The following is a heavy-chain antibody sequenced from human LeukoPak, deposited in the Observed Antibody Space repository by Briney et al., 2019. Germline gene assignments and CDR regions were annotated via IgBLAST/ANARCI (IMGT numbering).Heavy chain of an antibody. J-gene: IGHJ3*01. CDR2: IYDGGNT. Sequence: SQTLSLTCSVSGASTSSGDYYWSWIHQPPGKGLEWIGYIYDGGNTYYNPSLKSRVTISVDTSKNQFSLRQRSVTAADTAVYYCVKQWLRNAFDLWGQGTMVTVSS. CDR3: VKQWLRNAFDL. V-gene: IGHV4-30-4*01. D-gene: IGHD3-22*01. CDR1: GASTSSGDYY.